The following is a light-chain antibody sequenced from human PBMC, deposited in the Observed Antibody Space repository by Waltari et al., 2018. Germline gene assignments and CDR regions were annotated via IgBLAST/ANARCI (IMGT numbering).Light chain of an antibody. CDR2: AAS. V-gene: IGKV1-27*01. CDR3: QQDYSAPYS. CDR1: QGIARE. J-gene: IGKJ2*03. Sequence: DIQMTQSPSSLSASVGDRVTVTCRASQGIARELSWYQQKPGKAPTLRIYAASSLQAGVSSRFSGSGSGTDFTLTISSLQPEDVASYYCQQDYSAPYSFGQGTKVEIK.